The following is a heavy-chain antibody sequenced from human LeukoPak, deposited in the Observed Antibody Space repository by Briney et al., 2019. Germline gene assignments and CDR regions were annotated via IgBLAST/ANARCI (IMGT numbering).Heavy chain of an antibody. CDR2: IYDSGST. D-gene: IGHD3-22*01. Sequence: SETLSLTCTVSGGSISSYYWSWIRQPPGKGLEWIGNIYDSGSTNYNPSLKSRVTISVDTSKNQCSLKLSSVTAADTAVDYCARQSISGSSLSYFDDWRQGTLVNVSS. CDR1: GGSISSYY. CDR3: ARQSISGSSLSYFDD. V-gene: IGHV4-59*01. J-gene: IGHJ4*02.